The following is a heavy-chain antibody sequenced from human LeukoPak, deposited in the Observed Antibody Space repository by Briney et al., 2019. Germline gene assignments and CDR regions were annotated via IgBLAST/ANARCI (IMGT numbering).Heavy chain of an antibody. Sequence: PGRSLRLSCAASGFTFSSYGMHWVRQAPGKGLEWVSYISYDGVNEYYADSVKGRFTISRDNSKDTLYLQMNSLRGDDTGMYFCAKDGSTSNYYYGLDVWGQGTTVTVSS. CDR3: AKDGSTSNYYYGLDV. V-gene: IGHV3-30*18. D-gene: IGHD6-13*01. CDR2: ISYDGVNE. CDR1: GFTFSSYG. J-gene: IGHJ6*02.